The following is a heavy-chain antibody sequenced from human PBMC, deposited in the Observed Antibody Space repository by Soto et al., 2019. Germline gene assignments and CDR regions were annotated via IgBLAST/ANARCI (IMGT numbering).Heavy chain of an antibody. J-gene: IGHJ4*02. CDR2: IYYSGST. Sequence: PSETLSLTCTVSGGSISSGGYYWSWIRXHPGKGLEWIGYIYYSGSTYYNPSLKSRVTISVDTSKNQFSLKLSSVTAADTAVYYCARVDYYDSSGYYGLDYWGQGTLVTVSS. CDR1: GGSISSGGYY. D-gene: IGHD3-22*01. CDR3: ARVDYYDSSGYYGLDY. V-gene: IGHV4-31*03.